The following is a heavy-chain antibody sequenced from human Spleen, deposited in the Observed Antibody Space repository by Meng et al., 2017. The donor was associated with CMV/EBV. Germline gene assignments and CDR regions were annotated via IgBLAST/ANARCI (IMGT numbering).Heavy chain of an antibody. J-gene: IGHJ4*02. CDR2: NRGSGGST. CDR3: AKVAEMAAVVLLGSGCGYFDY. V-gene: IGHV3-23*01. CDR1: GFTFSSYA. Sequence: GESLKISCAAAGFTFSSYAMSWVRQAPGKGLEWVSGNRGSGGSTYYADSVGGRFTISRDNFKNTLYLYMNSLRAEDTAVYYCAKVAEMAAVVLLGSGCGYFDYWGQGTLVTVSS. D-gene: IGHD5-24*01.